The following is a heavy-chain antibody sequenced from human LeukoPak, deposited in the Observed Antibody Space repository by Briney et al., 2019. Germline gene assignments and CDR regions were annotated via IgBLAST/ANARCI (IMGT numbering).Heavy chain of an antibody. J-gene: IGHJ6*03. CDR1: GGTFSSYA. CDR3: ARGPQGVVPAAMRYYYYMDV. V-gene: IGHV1-69*05. Sequence: ASVKDSCKASGGTFSSYAISWVRQAPGQGLEWMGRIIPIFGTANYAQKFQGRVTITTDESTSTAYMELSSLRSEDTAVYYCARGPQGVVPAAMRYYYYMDVWGKGTTVTVSS. D-gene: IGHD2-2*01. CDR2: IIPIFGTA.